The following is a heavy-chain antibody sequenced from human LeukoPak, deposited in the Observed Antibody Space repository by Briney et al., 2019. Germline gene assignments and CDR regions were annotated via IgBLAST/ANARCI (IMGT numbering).Heavy chain of an antibody. CDR2: ISPDGNRE. V-gene: IGHV3-30*18. CDR3: AKINNVDDF. Sequence: GGSLRPSCAASGFTFSIFGIHWVRQAPGKGLEWVAAISPDGNREYYTESVKGRFTVSRDKSNNMIYLQINSLRGDDSAVYYCAKINNVDDFWGQGTLVTVSS. D-gene: IGHD1/OR15-1a*01. J-gene: IGHJ4*02. CDR1: GFTFSIFG.